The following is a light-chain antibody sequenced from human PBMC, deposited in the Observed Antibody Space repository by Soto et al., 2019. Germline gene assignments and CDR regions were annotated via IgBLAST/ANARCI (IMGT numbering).Light chain of an antibody. CDR3: QRYNNWPLT. CDR2: DAS. J-gene: IGKJ4*01. Sequence: EIGMTQSLATLSVSPGERATHACRASQSVSSKLAWYQQRPGQAPRLLIYDASTRATGIPARFSGSGSGTEFTLTIRSLQSEDFAVYYCQRYNNWPLTFGGGTKVEIK. CDR1: QSVSSK. V-gene: IGKV3-15*01.